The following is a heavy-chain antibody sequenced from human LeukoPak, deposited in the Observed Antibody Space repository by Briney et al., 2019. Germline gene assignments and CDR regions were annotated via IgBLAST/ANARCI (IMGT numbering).Heavy chain of an antibody. V-gene: IGHV1-2*02. J-gene: IGHJ4*02. D-gene: IGHD2-21*02. CDR1: GYTFTGYY. CDR2: INPNSGGT. Sequence: GASVKVSCKASGYTFTGYYMHWVRQAPGQGLEWMGWINPNSGGTNYAQKFQGRVTMTRDTSISTAYMELSRLRSDDTAVYYCARTPSHIVVVTGGYFDYWGQGTLVTVSS. CDR3: ARTPSHIVVVTGGYFDY.